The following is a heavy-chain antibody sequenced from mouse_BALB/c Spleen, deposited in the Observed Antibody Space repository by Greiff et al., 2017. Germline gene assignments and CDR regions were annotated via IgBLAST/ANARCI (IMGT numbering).Heavy chain of an antibody. CDR3: ARGMMGDYEGNWYFDV. D-gene: IGHD2-4*01. V-gene: IGHV1-7*01. Sequence: LQESGAELAKPGASVKMSCKASGYTFTSYWMHWVKQRPGQGLEWIGYINPSTGYTEYNQKFKDKATLTADKSSSTAYMQLSSLTSEDSAVYYCARGMMGDYEGNWYFDVWGAGTTVTVSS. CDR2: INPSTGYT. CDR1: GYTFTSYW. J-gene: IGHJ1*01.